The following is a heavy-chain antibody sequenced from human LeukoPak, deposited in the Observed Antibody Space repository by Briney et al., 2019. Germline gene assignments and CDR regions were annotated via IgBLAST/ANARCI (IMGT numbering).Heavy chain of an antibody. V-gene: IGHV4-4*07. CDR1: GGSINNYY. J-gene: IGHJ3*02. CDR3: ARGRYCSADICSGGDAFDI. CDR2: IYTRGST. D-gene: IGHD2-15*01. Sequence: SETLSLTCTVSGGSINNYYWSWIRQPAGKGLEWIGRIYTRGSTNYNPSLKSRVTLSVDTSKNQFSLKLSSVTAADTAVYYCARGRYCSADICSGGDAFDIWGQGTMVSVSS.